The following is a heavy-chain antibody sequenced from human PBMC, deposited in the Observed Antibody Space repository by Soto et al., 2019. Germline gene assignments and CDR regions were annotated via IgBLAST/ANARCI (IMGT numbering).Heavy chain of an antibody. CDR3: ATRDTSRFY. CDR2: SHQSGNT. CDR1: GVSISSHDW. Sequence: QVQLQESGPGLVKPSGTLSLTCAGSGVSISSHDWWTWVRQPPGKGLEWIGESHQSGNTNYNSALESRVTISVDTSKNQFFLNLSSVTVADTAVYYCATRDTSRFYWSQGTLVTVSS. J-gene: IGHJ4*02. D-gene: IGHD6-13*01. V-gene: IGHV4-4*02.